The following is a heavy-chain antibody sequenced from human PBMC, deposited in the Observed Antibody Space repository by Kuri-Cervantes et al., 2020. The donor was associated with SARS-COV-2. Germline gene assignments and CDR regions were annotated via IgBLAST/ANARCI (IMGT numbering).Heavy chain of an antibody. CDR1: GYTFTSYA. D-gene: IGHD3-10*01. J-gene: IGHJ6*02. CDR3: ARSLSWFGELSQYTYGMDV. V-gene: IGHV1-3*01. CDR2: INAGNGNT. Sequence: ASVKVSCKASGYTFTSYAMHWVRQAPGQRLEWMGWINAGNGNTKYSQKFQGRVTMTRDTSISTAYMELSRLRSDETAVYYCARSLSWFGELSQYTYGMDVWGQGTTVTVSS.